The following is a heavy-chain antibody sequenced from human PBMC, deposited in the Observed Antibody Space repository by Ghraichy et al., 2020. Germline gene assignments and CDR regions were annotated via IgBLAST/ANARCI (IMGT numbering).Heavy chain of an antibody. V-gene: IGHV1-18*01. CDR1: GYTFTSYG. CDR2: ISAYNGNT. D-gene: IGHD5-12*01. Sequence: ASVKVSCKASGYTFTSYGISWVRQAPGQGLEWMGWISAYNGNTNYAQKLQGRVTMTTDTSTSTANMELRSLRSDDTAVYYWARGGVEIVATIAAFDIWGQGTMVTVSS. J-gene: IGHJ3*02. CDR3: ARGGVEIVATIAAFDI.